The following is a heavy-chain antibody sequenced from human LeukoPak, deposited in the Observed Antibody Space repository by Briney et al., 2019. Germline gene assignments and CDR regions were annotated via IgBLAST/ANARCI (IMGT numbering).Heavy chain of an antibody. CDR2: IDYGGRT. CDR3: ARRDIVVVPAATGAGAFDI. D-gene: IGHD2-2*01. V-gene: IGHV4-39*01. Sequence: PSETLSLNCTVSGGFISSGNYFRGSIRQPPGKRLEWIGRIDYGGRTYYNPSLKSRVTISVDTSKNQFSLKLSSVTAADTAVYYCARRDIVVVPAATGAGAFDIWGQGTMVTVSS. J-gene: IGHJ3*02. CDR1: GGFISSGNYF.